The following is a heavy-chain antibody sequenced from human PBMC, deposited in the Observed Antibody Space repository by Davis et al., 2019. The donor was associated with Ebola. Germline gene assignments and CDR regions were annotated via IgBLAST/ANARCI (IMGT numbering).Heavy chain of an antibody. CDR1: GFTFSSYA. J-gene: IGHJ6*02. D-gene: IGHD2-8*01. CDR2: ISGGSGRR. V-gene: IGHV3-23*01. Sequence: GGSLRLSCTASGFTFSSYAMSWVRQAPGRGLEWVSGISGGSGRRDYADSVKGRFTISRDNSKNTLYLQMNSLRAEDTAVYYCARGHCTNGVCYGDYYYYGMDVWGQGTTVTVSS. CDR3: ARGHCTNGVCYGDYYYYGMDV.